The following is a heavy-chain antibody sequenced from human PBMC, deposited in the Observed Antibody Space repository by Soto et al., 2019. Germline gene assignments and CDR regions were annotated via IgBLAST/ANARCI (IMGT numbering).Heavy chain of an antibody. V-gene: IGHV4-34*01. D-gene: IGHD3-10*01. Sequence: SETLSLTCAVYGGSFSGYYWSWILQPPWKGLEWIGEINHSGSTNYNPSLKSRVTISVDTSKNQFSLKLSSVTAADTAVYYCARKPDYYGSGSYPKSSYYFDYWGQGTLVTVSS. J-gene: IGHJ4*02. CDR2: INHSGST. CDR1: GGSFSGYY. CDR3: ARKPDYYGSGSYPKSSYYFDY.